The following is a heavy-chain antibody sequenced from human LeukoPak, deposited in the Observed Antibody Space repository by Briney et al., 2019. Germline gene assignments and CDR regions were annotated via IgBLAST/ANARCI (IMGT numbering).Heavy chain of an antibody. D-gene: IGHD4-17*01. Sequence: PSETLSLTCAVSGYSISSGYYWGWIRQPPGKGLEWIGSIYHSGSTYYNPSLKSRVTISVDTSKIQFSLKLSSVTAADTAVYYCTGDYGDYLDYWGQGALVTVSS. CDR1: GYSISSGYY. J-gene: IGHJ4*02. CDR2: IYHSGST. CDR3: TGDYGDYLDY. V-gene: IGHV4-38-2*01.